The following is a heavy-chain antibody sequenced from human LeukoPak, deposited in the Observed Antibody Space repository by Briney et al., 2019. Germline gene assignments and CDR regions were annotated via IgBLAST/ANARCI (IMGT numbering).Heavy chain of an antibody. CDR2: MYTSGST. J-gene: IGHJ4*02. CDR1: GGSISSYY. Sequence: SETLSLTCTVSGGSISSYYWSWIRQPAGKGLEWIGRMYTSGSTNYNPSLNSRVTISLDTSKNQFSLKLSSVTAADTAVYYCVRSDDFWSGYYGYWGQGTLVTVSS. CDR3: VRSDDFWSGYYGY. V-gene: IGHV4-4*07. D-gene: IGHD3-3*01.